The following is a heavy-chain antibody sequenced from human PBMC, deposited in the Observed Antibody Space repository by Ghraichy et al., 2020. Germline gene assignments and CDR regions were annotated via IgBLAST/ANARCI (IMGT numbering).Heavy chain of an antibody. CDR2: ISYAGSDK. D-gene: IGHD4-11*01. Sequence: LSLTCAASGFTYSNHGMHWVRQSPGKWLEWMAVISYAGSDKYYADSVEGRFTISRDNSNNTLYLQINSLRAEDTAVYYCAKDLPDFSRYYYYGMDVWGQGTTVTVSS. CDR1: GFTYSNHG. CDR3: AKDLPDFSRYYYYGMDV. V-gene: IGHV3-30*18. J-gene: IGHJ6*02.